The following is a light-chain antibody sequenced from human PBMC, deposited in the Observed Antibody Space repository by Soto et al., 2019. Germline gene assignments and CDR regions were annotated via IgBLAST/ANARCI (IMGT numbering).Light chain of an antibody. V-gene: IGKV3-15*01. J-gene: IGKJ2*01. CDR3: HQYKSYLYS. Sequence: EVVMTQSPVTLSLSPGESATLSCWASQSVRNNLAWYQQKPGQAPILLIYGASTRATGIPDRFSGSGSGTEFTLTIRSLQSEDFATYYCHQYKSYLYSFGQGPRW. CDR1: QSVRNN. CDR2: GAS.